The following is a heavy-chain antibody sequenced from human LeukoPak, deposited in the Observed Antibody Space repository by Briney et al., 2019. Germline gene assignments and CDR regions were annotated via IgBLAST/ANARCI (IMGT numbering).Heavy chain of an antibody. CDR3: ATTTLTGYYKNPFDY. J-gene: IGHJ4*02. D-gene: IGHD3-9*01. CDR2: FDPEDGET. Sequence: ASVKVSCKVSGYTLTELSMHWVRQAPGKGLAWMGGFDPEDGETIYAQKFQGRVTMTEGTSTDTAYMELSSLRSEDTAVYYCATTTLTGYYKNPFDYWGQGTQVTVSS. CDR1: GYTLTELS. V-gene: IGHV1-24*01.